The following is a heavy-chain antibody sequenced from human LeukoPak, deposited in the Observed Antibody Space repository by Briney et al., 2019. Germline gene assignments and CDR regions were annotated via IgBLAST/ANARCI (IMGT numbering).Heavy chain of an antibody. Sequence: GGSLRLSCAASGFTVSSNYMSWVRQAPGKGLEWVSSISSSSSYIYYADSVKGRFTISRDNAKNSLYLQMNSLRAEDTAVYYCARDYYYDSSGYFAFDIWGQGTMVTVSS. CDR1: GFTVSSNY. CDR3: ARDYYYDSSGYFAFDI. J-gene: IGHJ3*02. V-gene: IGHV3-21*01. D-gene: IGHD3-22*01. CDR2: ISSSSSYI.